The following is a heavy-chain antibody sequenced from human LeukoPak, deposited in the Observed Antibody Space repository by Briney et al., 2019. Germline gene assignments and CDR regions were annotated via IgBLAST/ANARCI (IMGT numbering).Heavy chain of an antibody. Sequence: GGSLRLSCAASGFIFSQYDMIWVRQGPGKGLEWVSSIMSSGDTYYADSVQGRFTTSRDTSRSTVFLQMNSLRVKDTAVYYCTRNGGGLGYWGQGTLVTVSS. J-gene: IGHJ4*02. CDR2: IMSSGDT. CDR3: TRNGGGLGY. CDR1: GFIFSQYD. D-gene: IGHD3-16*01. V-gene: IGHV3-23*01.